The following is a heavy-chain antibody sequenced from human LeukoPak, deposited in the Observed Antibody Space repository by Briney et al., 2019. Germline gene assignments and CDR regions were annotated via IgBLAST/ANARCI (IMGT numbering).Heavy chain of an antibody. D-gene: IGHD2/OR15-2a*01. CDR1: GFTFSTYW. CDR2: IRQDGSEQ. V-gene: IGHV3-7*01. J-gene: IGHJ6*03. CDR3: ARVAVIYYYYMEV. Sequence: GGSLRLSCAASGFTFSTYWMSWVRQAPGKGLEWVANIRQDGSEQYYMDSVKGRFTISRDNAKHSLFLQMNSLRAEDTAVYYCARVAVIYYYYMEVWGQGTTVTVSS.